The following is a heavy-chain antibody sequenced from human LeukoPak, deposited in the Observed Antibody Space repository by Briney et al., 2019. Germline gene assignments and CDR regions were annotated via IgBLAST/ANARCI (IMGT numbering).Heavy chain of an antibody. D-gene: IGHD4-17*01. CDR2: VHYSGTT. V-gene: IGHV4-59*01. CDR1: DGSITNYD. Sequence: SETLSLTCTVSDGSITNYDWSWVRQPPGKGLEFIGHVHYSGTTNYNPSLRSRVTISIDTSRKHFFLKLKSVTAADTAVYYCATGYGDFRVEGRYFYSWGQGTLVTVSS. J-gene: IGHJ4*02. CDR3: ATGYGDFRVEGRYFYS.